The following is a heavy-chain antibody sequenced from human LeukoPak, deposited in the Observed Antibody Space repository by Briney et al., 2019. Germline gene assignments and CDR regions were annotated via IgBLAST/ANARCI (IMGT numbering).Heavy chain of an antibody. V-gene: IGHV3-7*01. CDR3: ARDLKFKARRGSDTATFGY. CDR1: GFTFSSYW. D-gene: IGHD5-18*01. CDR2: IKQDGSEK. Sequence: PGGSLRLSCAASGFTFSSYWMTWVRQAPGKGLEWVANIKQDGSEKYYVDSVKGRFTISRDNAKNSLYLQMNSLRAEDTAVYYCARDLKFKARRGSDTATFGYWGQGTLVTVSS. J-gene: IGHJ4*02.